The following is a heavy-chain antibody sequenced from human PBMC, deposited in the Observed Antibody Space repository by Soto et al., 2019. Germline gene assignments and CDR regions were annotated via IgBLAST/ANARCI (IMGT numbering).Heavy chain of an antibody. D-gene: IGHD1-26*01. CDR2: IYYSGST. CDR1: GGSISSSSYY. Sequence: SETLSLTCTVSGGSISSSSYYWGWIRQPLGKGLEWIGSIYYSGSTYYNPSLKSRVTISVDTSKNQFSLKLSSVTAADTAVYYCARREEWYFDLWGRGTLVTVSS. V-gene: IGHV4-39*01. CDR3: ARREEWYFDL. J-gene: IGHJ2*01.